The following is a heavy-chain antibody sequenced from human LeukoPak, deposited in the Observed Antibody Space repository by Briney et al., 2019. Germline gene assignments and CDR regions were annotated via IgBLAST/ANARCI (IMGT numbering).Heavy chain of an antibody. J-gene: IGHJ5*02. Sequence: SETLSLTCSVSGGPISSYYWSWIRQPAGKGLEWIGRIYSSGTITYNPSLQSRVTMSVDTSKNEFSLKMSSVTAADTAVYYCTRDSGTTGEVKFDPWGQGTLVAVSS. CDR2: IYSSGTI. CDR1: GGPISSYY. D-gene: IGHD3-10*01. V-gene: IGHV4-4*07. CDR3: TRDSGTTGEVKFDP.